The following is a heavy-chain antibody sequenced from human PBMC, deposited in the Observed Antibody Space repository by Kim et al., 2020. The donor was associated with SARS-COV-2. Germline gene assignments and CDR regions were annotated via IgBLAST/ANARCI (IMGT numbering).Heavy chain of an antibody. V-gene: IGHV6-1*01. CDR2: N. D-gene: IGHD3-22*01. J-gene: IGHJ5*02. CDR3: VRRISNGWYDH. Sequence: NDSAVSVRSRITTNPDTSKNQFSLQLNSMTPEDTAVYYCVRRISNGWYDHWGQGTLVTVSS.